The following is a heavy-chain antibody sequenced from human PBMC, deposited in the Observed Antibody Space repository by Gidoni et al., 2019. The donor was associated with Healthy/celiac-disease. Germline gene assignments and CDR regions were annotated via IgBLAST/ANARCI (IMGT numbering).Heavy chain of an antibody. CDR1: GFTFRSYS. Sequence: EVQLVESGGGLGKPGVSLRLSCAASGFTFRSYSMNWVRQAPGKGLEWVSSISSSSSYIYYADSVKGRFTISRDNAKNSLYLQMNSLRAEDTAVYYCARDQESRVGNYYMDVWGKGTTVTVSS. CDR3: ARDQESRVGNYYMDV. J-gene: IGHJ6*03. CDR2: ISSSSSYI. V-gene: IGHV3-21*01.